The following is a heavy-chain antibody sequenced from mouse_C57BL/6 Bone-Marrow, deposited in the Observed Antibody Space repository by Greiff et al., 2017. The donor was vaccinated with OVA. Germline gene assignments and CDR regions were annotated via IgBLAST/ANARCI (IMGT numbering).Heavy chain of an antibody. CDR1: GFSLTSYG. V-gene: IGHV2-5*01. D-gene: IGHD1-1*01. Sequence: QVHVKQSGPGLVQPSQSLSITCTVSGFSLTSYGVHWVRQSPGKGLEWLGVIWRGGSTDYNAAFMSRLSITKDNSKSQVFFKMNSLQADDTAIYYCAKKGYYGSSYYFDYWGQGTTLTVSS. CDR2: IWRGGST. J-gene: IGHJ2*01. CDR3: AKKGYYGSSYYFDY.